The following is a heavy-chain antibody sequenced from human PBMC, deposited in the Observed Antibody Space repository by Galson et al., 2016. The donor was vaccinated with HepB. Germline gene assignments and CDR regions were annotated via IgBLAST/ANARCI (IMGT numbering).Heavy chain of an antibody. CDR1: GFTFGKYA. CDR2: ISWNSETI. D-gene: IGHD3-16*01. Sequence: SLRLSCAGSGFTFGKYAMHWVRQAPGKGLEWVSGISWNSETIGYADSVKGRFTTSRDNAENSVYLQLNSLRAEDTALYYCAARLGESLESWGQGARVIVSS. V-gene: IGHV3-9*01. CDR3: AARLGESLES. J-gene: IGHJ5*02.